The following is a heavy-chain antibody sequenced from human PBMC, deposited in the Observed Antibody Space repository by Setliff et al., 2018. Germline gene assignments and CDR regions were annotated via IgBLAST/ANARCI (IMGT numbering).Heavy chain of an antibody. Sequence: ASVKVSCKASGYSFTNYDINWVRQAPGQGLEWMGWISAYNGNTNYAQKLQGRVTMNTDTSTSTAYMELRSLRSDDTSVYYCARDRGVGGYNFWSGTTTYYFDYWGQGTLVTVSS. CDR1: GYSFTNYD. V-gene: IGHV1-18*01. D-gene: IGHD3-3*01. J-gene: IGHJ4*02. CDR3: ARDRGVGGYNFWSGTTTYYFDY. CDR2: ISAYNGNT.